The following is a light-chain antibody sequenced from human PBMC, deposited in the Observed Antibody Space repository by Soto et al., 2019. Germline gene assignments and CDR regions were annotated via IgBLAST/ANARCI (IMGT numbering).Light chain of an antibody. CDR1: TGTVTSGHY. J-gene: IGLJ1*01. CDR3: LVSYGGGPEV. V-gene: IGLV7-46*01. Sequence: QAVVTQEPSLTVSPGGTVTLTCGSSTGTVTSGHYPYWFQQKPGPAPRTLIYDTSDKFSWTPARFSGSLLGGKAALTLSGAQPEDEAEYYCLVSYGGGPEVFGTGTKLTVL. CDR2: DTS.